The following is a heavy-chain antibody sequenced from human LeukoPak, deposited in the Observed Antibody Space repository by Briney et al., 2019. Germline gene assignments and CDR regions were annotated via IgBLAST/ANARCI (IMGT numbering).Heavy chain of an antibody. V-gene: IGHV3-23*01. CDR3: AKGVAATQG. CDR1: SFDFIGTW. J-gene: IGHJ4*02. Sequence: PGGSLRLSCAASSFDFIGTWMSWVRQAPGKGLEWVSAISGSGGSTYYADSVKGRFTISRDNSKNTLYLQMNSLRAEDTAVYYCAKGVAATQGWGQGTLVTVSS. CDR2: ISGSGGST. D-gene: IGHD6-13*01.